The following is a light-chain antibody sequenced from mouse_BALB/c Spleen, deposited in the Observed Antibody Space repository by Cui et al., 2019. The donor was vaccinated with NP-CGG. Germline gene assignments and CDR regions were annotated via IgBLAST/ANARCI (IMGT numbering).Light chain of an antibody. CDR1: TGAVTTSNY. CDR2: GTN. Sequence: QAFVSQDSALPTSPGETVTLTCRSSTGAVTTSNYANWVQEKPDHLFTGLIGGTNNRAPGVPARFSGSLIGDKAALTITGAQTEDEAIYFCALWYSNHWVFGGGTKLTVL. CDR3: ALWYSNHWV. V-gene: IGLV1*01. J-gene: IGLJ1*01.